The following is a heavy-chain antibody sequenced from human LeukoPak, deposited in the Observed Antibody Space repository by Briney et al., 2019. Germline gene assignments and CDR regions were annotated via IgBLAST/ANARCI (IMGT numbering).Heavy chain of an antibody. D-gene: IGHD6-13*01. CDR2: ISSSSSYI. CDR3: ARDHTHGIAAAGGFDY. CDR1: GFTFSSYS. V-gene: IGHV3-21*01. J-gene: IGHJ4*02. Sequence: KPGGSLRLSCAASGFTFSSYSMNWVRQAPGKGLEWVSSISSSSSYIYYADSVKGRFTISRDNAKNSLYLQMNSLRAEDTAVYYCARDHTHGIAAAGGFDYWGQGTLVTVSS.